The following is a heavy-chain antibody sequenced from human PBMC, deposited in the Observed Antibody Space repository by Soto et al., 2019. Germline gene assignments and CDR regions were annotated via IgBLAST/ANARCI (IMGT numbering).Heavy chain of an antibody. CDR2: IWYDRSNK. CDR1: GFTFSDYA. V-gene: IGHV3-33*08. Sequence: GGSLRLSCAASGFTFSDYAMHWVRQAPGKGLEWVAVIWYDRSNKYYADSVKGRFTISRDNSKNTLYLQMNSLRAEDTAVYYCARDLSAGGFDYWGQGTLVTVSS. D-gene: IGHD3-3*01. CDR3: ARDLSAGGFDY. J-gene: IGHJ4*02.